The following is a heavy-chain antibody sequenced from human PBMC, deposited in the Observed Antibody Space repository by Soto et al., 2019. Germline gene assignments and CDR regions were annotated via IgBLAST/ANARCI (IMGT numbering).Heavy chain of an antibody. V-gene: IGHV1-69*12. CDR3: AREGGSGNYRYYAMDV. J-gene: IGHJ6*02. D-gene: IGHD3-10*01. Sequence: QVQLVQSGAEVKKPGSSVKVSCKASGGTFSSYAISWVRQAPGQGLEWMGGNIPIFGTANYAQKFQGRGTITADESTSTAYMELSSLRSEDTAVYYCAREGGSGNYRYYAMDVWGQGTTVTVSS. CDR1: GGTFSSYA. CDR2: NIPIFGTA.